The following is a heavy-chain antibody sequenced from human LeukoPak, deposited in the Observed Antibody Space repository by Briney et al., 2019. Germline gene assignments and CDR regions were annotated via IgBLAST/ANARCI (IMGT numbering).Heavy chain of an antibody. CDR3: ARGRRGYYGDYGGVFDI. D-gene: IGHD4-17*01. V-gene: IGHV1-69*13. CDR1: GGTFSSYA. CDR2: IIPIFGTA. Sequence: SVKVSCKASGGTFSSYAISWVRQAPGQGLEWMGGIIPIFGTANYAQKFQGRVTITADESTSTAYMELSSLRSEDTAVYYCARGRRGYYGDYGGVFDIWGQGTMVTVSS. J-gene: IGHJ3*02.